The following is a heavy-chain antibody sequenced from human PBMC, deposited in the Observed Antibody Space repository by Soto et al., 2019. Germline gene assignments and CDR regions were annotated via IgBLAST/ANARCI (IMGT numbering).Heavy chain of an antibody. CDR3: VRNAMGWVGH. CDR1: GFTFSDYY. CDR2: VKHRPKDFGT. J-gene: IGHJ5*02. Sequence: GGSLRLSCVASGFTFSDYYMDWVRQAPGKGPEWVARVKHRPKDFGTEYAASVTGRFIISRDDSQKSLFLQMNRLKAEDTDISYCVRNAMGWVGHWGQGTLVTVSS. D-gene: IGHD2-8*01. V-gene: IGHV3-72*01.